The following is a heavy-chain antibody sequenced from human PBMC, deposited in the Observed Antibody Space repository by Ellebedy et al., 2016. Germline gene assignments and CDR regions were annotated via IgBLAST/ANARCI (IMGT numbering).Heavy chain of an antibody. CDR2: IIPFLRKT. D-gene: IGHD3-10*01. CDR1: GGTSLTDS. J-gene: IGHJ4*02. CDR3: ARPLGESPVIEE. V-gene: IGHV1-69*02. Sequence: ASVKVSCKASGGTSLTDSIPWARPSPGQGPSWMGKIIPFLRKTNYAQKFQGRVTITLSADTSPPTAYMEVSSLTSEDTAVYDCARPLGESPVIEEWGQGNLVTVSS.